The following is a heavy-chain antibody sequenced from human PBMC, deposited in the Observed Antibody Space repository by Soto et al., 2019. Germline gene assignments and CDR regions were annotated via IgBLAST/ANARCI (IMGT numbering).Heavy chain of an antibody. V-gene: IGHV3-15*01. J-gene: IGHJ3*02. CDR1: GFTFSNAW. Sequence: EVQLVESGGGLVKPGGSLRLSCVASGFTFSNAWMSWVRQAPGKGLEWVGRIKSKTDGGTTDYAAPVKGRFTISRDDSKNTLYLQMNSLKTEDTAVYYCTTGSFNWNYIMNAFDIWGQGTMVTVSS. D-gene: IGHD1-7*01. CDR2: IKSKTDGGTT. CDR3: TTGSFNWNYIMNAFDI.